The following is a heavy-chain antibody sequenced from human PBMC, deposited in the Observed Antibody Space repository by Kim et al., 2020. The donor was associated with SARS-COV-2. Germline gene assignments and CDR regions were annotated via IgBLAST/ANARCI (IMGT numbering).Heavy chain of an antibody. CDR1: GYTLTELS. CDR3: ATGENWRIAVAGYYYYGMDV. D-gene: IGHD6-19*01. V-gene: IGHV1-24*01. CDR2: FDPEDGET. J-gene: IGHJ6*02. Sequence: ASVKVSCKVSGYTLTELSMHWVRQAPGKGLEWMGGFDPEDGETIYAQKFQGRVTMTEDTSTDTAYMELSSLRSEDTAVYYCATGENWRIAVAGYYYYGMDVWGQGTTVTVSS.